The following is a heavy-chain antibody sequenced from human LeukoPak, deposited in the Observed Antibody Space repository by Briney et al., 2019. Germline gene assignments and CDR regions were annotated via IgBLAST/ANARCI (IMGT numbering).Heavy chain of an antibody. V-gene: IGHV4-30-2*01. CDR3: ARGLLWFGDPDVFDI. Sequence: SGTLSLTCSVSNGSISSGAFPWSWIRQPPGKGLEWIGYIYHNGNTYYSPSLKSRATISMDRSKNHVSLKLNSVTAADTAVYYCARGLLWFGDPDVFDIWGQGTVVTVSS. D-gene: IGHD3-10*01. J-gene: IGHJ3*02. CDR2: IYHNGNT. CDR1: NGSISSGAFP.